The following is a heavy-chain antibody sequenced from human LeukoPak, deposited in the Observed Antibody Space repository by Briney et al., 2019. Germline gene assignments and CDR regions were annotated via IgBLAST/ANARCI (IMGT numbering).Heavy chain of an antibody. CDR3: ARGVRYFDWLPNSYYYYYYMDV. Sequence: ASVKVSCKAFGYTFTSNYMHWVRQAPGQGLEWMGWINPNSGGTNYAQKFQGRVTMTRDTSISTAYMELSRLRSDDTAVYYCARGVRYFDWLPNSYYYYYYMDVWGKGTTVTISS. D-gene: IGHD3-9*01. CDR1: GYTFTSNY. CDR2: INPNSGGT. J-gene: IGHJ6*03. V-gene: IGHV1-2*02.